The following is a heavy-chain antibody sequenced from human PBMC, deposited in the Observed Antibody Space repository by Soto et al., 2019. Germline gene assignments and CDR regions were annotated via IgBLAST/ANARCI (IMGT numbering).Heavy chain of an antibody. Sequence: QVQLVQSGAEVKKPGSSVKVSCKASGGTFSSYAISWVRQAPGQGLEWMGGIIPIFGTANYAQKFQGRVTITADESTSTAYMGVSSLRSGDTAVYYCGRGGGAGIVVVGSFDYWGQGTLVTVSS. V-gene: IGHV1-69*01. CDR2: IIPIFGTA. D-gene: IGHD2-15*01. CDR1: GGTFSSYA. CDR3: GRGGGAGIVVVGSFDY. J-gene: IGHJ4*02.